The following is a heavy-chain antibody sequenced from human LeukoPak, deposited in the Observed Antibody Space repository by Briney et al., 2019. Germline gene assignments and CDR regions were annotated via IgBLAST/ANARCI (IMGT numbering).Heavy chain of an antibody. V-gene: IGHV4-39*07. CDR3: ARDCGGVPAAIGWFDP. CDR1: GGSISSSSYY. Sequence: PSETLSLTCTVSGGSISSSSYYWGWIRQPPGKGLEWIGSIYYTGSTYYNPSLKSRVTISVDTSKNQFSLKLSSVTAADTAVYCCARDCGGVPAAIGWFDPWGQGTLVTVSS. D-gene: IGHD2-2*02. CDR2: IYYTGST. J-gene: IGHJ5*02.